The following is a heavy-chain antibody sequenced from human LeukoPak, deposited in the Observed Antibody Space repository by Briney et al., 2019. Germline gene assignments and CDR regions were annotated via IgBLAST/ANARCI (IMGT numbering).Heavy chain of an antibody. CDR1: GFTFSSYS. J-gene: IGHJ4*02. Sequence: GASLRLSCAASGFTFSSYSMNWVRQAPGKGLEWVSSISSSGTYIYYADSVKGRFTISRDNAKNTLYLQMNSLRAEDTAVYYCAGGYGFDYWGQGTLVTVSS. CDR3: AGGYGFDY. D-gene: IGHD1-14*01. CDR2: ISSSGTYI. V-gene: IGHV3-21*01.